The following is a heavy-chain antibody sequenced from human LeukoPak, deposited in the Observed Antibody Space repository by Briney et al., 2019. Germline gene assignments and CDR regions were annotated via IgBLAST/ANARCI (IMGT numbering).Heavy chain of an antibody. CDR1: GFTFSSSW. D-gene: IGHD3-9*01. V-gene: IGHV3-74*01. J-gene: IGHJ4*02. Sequence: GGSLRLSCAASGFTFSSSWVHWVRHAPGKGLVWASRINSDESTTTYADSVKGRFTISRDNAKNTLYLQMNSLRAEDTAVYYCARGNTLRYYDYWGQGTLVTVSS. CDR3: ARGNTLRYYDY. CDR2: INSDESTT.